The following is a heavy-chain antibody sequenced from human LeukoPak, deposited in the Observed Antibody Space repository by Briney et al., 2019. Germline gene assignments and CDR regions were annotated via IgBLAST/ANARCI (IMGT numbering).Heavy chain of an antibody. D-gene: IGHD2-2*01. Sequence: SETLSLTCAVYGGSFSGYYWSWIRQPPGKGLEWIGEINHSGSTNYNPSLKSRVTISVDTSKNQFSLKLSSVTAADTAVYYCARDVVPAADAFDIWGQGTMVTVSS. CDR2: INHSGST. CDR1: GGSFSGYY. J-gene: IGHJ3*02. V-gene: IGHV4-34*01. CDR3: ARDVVPAADAFDI.